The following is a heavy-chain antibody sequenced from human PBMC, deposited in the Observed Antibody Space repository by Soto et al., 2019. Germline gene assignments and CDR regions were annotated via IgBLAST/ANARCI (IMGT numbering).Heavy chain of an antibody. V-gene: IGHV2-70*13. D-gene: IGHD6-13*01. Sequence: SGPTLVNPTQTLTLTCTFSGFLLSTSGMSVSWVRQPPGQALEWLALINWNDQRYYATSLETRLTISKDTSKNQVVLTMTNTDPMGTGTYFCVRTRIEEAGRFGYYGMDVWGQGTTVTVSS. CDR3: VRTRIEEAGRFGYYGMDV. CDR1: GFLLSTSGMS. CDR2: INWNDQR. J-gene: IGHJ6*02.